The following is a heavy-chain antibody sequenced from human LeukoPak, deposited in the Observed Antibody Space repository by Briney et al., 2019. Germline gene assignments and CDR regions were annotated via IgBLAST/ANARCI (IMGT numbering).Heavy chain of an antibody. CDR2: IYYSGST. CDR3: ARLAFNSSGYYYVGYYYYYMDV. J-gene: IGHJ6*03. D-gene: IGHD3-22*01. Sequence: SETLSLTCTLSGGSLSSYYWSWLRQPPGKGPEGSGGIYYSGSTYYHPSLKSRVTISVDTSKNQFSLKLSSVTAADTAVYYCARLAFNSSGYYYVGYYYYYMDVWGKGTTVTISS. CDR1: GGSLSSYY. V-gene: IGHV4-59*05.